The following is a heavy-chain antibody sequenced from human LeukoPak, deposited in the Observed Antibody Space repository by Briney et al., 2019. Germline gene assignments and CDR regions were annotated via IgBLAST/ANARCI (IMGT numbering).Heavy chain of an antibody. Sequence: SHTLSLTCSVSTGSVTSGTYHWGWIRQPPGKGLQRIGSVYFDGGTHYKPSLQSRVTISVDTSKNQFSLRLSSVTAADTALYYCARDHYYDGRGRFDPWGQGTLVTVSS. CDR2: VYFDGGT. D-gene: IGHD3-16*01. CDR3: ARDHYYDGRGRFDP. CDR1: TGSVTSGTYH. V-gene: IGHV4-39*07. J-gene: IGHJ5*02.